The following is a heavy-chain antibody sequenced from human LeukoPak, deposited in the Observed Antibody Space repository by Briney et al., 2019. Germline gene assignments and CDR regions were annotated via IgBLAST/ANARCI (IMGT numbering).Heavy chain of an antibody. CDR3: ARGGNYWPQWWFDP. CDR2: IYYTGST. V-gene: IGHV4-59*01. D-gene: IGHD1-26*01. J-gene: IGHJ5*02. Sequence: SETLSLTCTVSGGSISTYYWSWIRQPPGKGLEWIGYIYYTGSTSYNPSLKSRVTMSLDAPKNQFPLELNSVTPADTAVYYCARGGNYWPQWWFDPWGRGTLVSVSS. CDR1: GGSISTYY.